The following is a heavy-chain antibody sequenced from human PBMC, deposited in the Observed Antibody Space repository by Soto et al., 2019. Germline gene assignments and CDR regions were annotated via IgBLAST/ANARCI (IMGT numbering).Heavy chain of an antibody. J-gene: IGHJ4*02. D-gene: IGHD3-10*01. CDR2: IYWDDDE. CDR3: AHSRNLITEDAQVGDFDY. CDR1: GFSLTTDGEG. V-gene: IGHV2-5*02. Sequence: QITLKESGPTLVKPAQTLALTCTFSGFSLTTDGEGVGWVRQPPGEVLEWLALIYWDDDERYSPSLKTRLTITKDPSKNQVVLIMTNVDPVDTATYYCAHSRNLITEDAQVGDFDYWGQGTLVTVSS.